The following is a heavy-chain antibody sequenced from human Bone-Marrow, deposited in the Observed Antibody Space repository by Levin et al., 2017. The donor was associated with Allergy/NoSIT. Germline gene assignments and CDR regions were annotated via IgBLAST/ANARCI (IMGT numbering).Heavy chain of an antibody. V-gene: IGHV3-74*03. CDR2: VRNDGSGT. D-gene: IGHD7-27*01. Sequence: GESLKISCAAFGFTFSGSWMYWVRQVPGKGLEWVALVRNDGSGTTYADSVKGRFTISRDNAKNTLYLQMNSLGGEDTAIYYCARSNGGFDSWGQGTLVTVSS. J-gene: IGHJ4*02. CDR3: ARSNGGFDS. CDR1: GFTFSGSW.